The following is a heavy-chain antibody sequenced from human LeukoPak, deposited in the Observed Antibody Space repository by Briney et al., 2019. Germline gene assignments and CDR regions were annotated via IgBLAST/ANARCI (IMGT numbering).Heavy chain of an antibody. D-gene: IGHD3-22*01. CDR2: ISAYNGNT. J-gene: IGHJ1*01. Sequence: ASVKVSCKASGYTFTNCGISWVRQAPGQGLEWMGWISAYNGNTNYAQKLQGRVTMTTDTSTSTAYMELRSLRSDDTAVYYCARDYYDSSGYAEYFQHWGQGTLVTVSS. CDR1: GYTFTNCG. CDR3: ARDYYDSSGYAEYFQH. V-gene: IGHV1-18*01.